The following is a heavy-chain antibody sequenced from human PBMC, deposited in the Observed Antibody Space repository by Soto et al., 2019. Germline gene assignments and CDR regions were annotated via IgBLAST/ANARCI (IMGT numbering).Heavy chain of an antibody. CDR2: IYYSGST. J-gene: IGHJ5*02. V-gene: IGHV4-59*08. CDR3: ARLSDYYDSSGYSNWFDP. CDR1: GGSISSYY. D-gene: IGHD3-22*01. Sequence: NPSETLSLTCTVSGGSISSYYWSWIRQPPGKGLEWIGYIYYSGSTNYNPSLKSRVTISVDTSKNQFSLKLSPVTAADTAVYYCARLSDYYDSSGYSNWFDPWGQGTLVTVS.